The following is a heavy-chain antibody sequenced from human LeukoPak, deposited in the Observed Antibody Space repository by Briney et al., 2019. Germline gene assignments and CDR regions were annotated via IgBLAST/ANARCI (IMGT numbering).Heavy chain of an antibody. D-gene: IGHD1-14*01. J-gene: IGHJ4*02. CDR3: ATIDESGLNLGY. CDR2: FDFDGGET. V-gene: IGHV1-24*01. CDR1: GYTLTELS. Sequence: AAVKVSCKVSGYTLTELSMHWVRQAPGKGLEWMGGFDFDGGETMYAEKFKGRVTKNDQTYTDKAYMDLSSLRSEDTAVYYCATIDESGLNLGYWGQGALVTV.